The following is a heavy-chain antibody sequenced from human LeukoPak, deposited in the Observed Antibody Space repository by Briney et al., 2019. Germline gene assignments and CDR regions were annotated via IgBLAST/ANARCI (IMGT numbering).Heavy chain of an antibody. J-gene: IGHJ3*02. CDR1: GGTFSRYA. D-gene: IGHD3-10*01. CDR2: IITIFGTA. CDR3: ASPCAGSGSYYNVHDAFDI. V-gene: IGHV1-69*06. Sequence: ASVTVSFKGSGGTFSRYAISWVRQPPAQGLEWMGVIITIFGTANNAQKFQGRVTITADKSTSTAYMELSSLRSEDTAVYYCASPCAGSGSYYNVHDAFDIWGQGTMVTVSS.